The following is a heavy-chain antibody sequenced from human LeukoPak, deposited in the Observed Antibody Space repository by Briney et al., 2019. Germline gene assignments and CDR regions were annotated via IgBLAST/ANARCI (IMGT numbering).Heavy chain of an antibody. CDR2: ISGSGGST. CDR1: GFTFSSYA. CDR3: AKGGYYDFWSGFDY. D-gene: IGHD3-3*01. V-gene: IGHV3-23*01. J-gene: IGHJ4*02. Sequence: GGSLRLSCAASGFTFSSYAMSGVRQAPGKGVGWVSAISGSGGSTYYADSVKGRFTISRDTSKNTLYLQMNSLSAADTAVYYCAKGGYYDFWSGFDYWGQGTLVTVSS.